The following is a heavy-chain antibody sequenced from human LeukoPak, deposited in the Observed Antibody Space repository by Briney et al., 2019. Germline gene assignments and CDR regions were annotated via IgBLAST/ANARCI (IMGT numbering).Heavy chain of an antibody. D-gene: IGHD3-3*01. CDR1: GGSFSGYY. Sequence: SETLSLTCAVYGGSFSGYYWSSIRQPPGKGLEWIGQINHSGSTNYNPSLKSRVTISVDTSKNQFSLKLSSVTAADTAVYYCARASIFGVVSAHFDYWGQGTLVTVSS. CDR2: INHSGST. V-gene: IGHV4-34*01. J-gene: IGHJ4*02. CDR3: ARASIFGVVSAHFDY.